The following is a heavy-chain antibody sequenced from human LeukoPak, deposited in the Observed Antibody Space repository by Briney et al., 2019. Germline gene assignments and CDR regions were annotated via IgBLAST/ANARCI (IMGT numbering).Heavy chain of an antibody. J-gene: IGHJ6*03. CDR1: GGSFSGYY. Sequence: SETLSLTCAVYGGSFSGYYWSWIRQPPGKGLEWIGEINHSGSTNYNPSLKSRVTISVATSKNQFSLKLSSVTAADTAVYYCARGKEYYDILTGYYYYYYYYMDVWGKGTTVTVSS. D-gene: IGHD3-9*01. CDR2: INHSGST. CDR3: ARGKEYYDILTGYYYYYYYYMDV. V-gene: IGHV4-34*01.